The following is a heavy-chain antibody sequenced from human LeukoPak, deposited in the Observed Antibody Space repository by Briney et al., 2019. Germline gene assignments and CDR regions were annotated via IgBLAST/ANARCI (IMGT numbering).Heavy chain of an antibody. V-gene: IGHV3-21*01. Sequence: GGSLRLSCAASGFIFSSYPLNWVRQAPGKGLEWVSTISGDSSYIQYADSVKGRFTISRDNTKNSLFLQMSSLRAEDTAVYYCAKEYYRGYSYGPFDYWGQGTLVTVSS. D-gene: IGHD5-18*01. CDR3: AKEYYRGYSYGPFDY. CDR2: ISGDSSYI. CDR1: GFIFSSYP. J-gene: IGHJ4*02.